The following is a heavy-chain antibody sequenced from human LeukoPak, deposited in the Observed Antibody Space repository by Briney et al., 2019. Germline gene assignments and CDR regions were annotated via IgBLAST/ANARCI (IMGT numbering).Heavy chain of an antibody. CDR1: GGSISSGSYY. J-gene: IGHJ4*02. CDR2: IYYSGST. Sequence: PSQTLSLTCTVSGGSISSGSYYWSWIRQPAGKGLEWIGHIYYSGSTNYNPSLKSRVTISVDTSKNQFSLKLSSVTAADTAVYYCARGQIDFDYWGQGTLVTVSS. CDR3: ARGQIDFDY. V-gene: IGHV4-61*09.